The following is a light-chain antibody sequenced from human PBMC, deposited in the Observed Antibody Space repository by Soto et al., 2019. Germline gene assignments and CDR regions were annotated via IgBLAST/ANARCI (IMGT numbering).Light chain of an antibody. CDR2: GAS. V-gene: IGKV3D-15*02. Sequence: IVMTQSPATLSVSPGERATLSCRASQSVYSNLAWYQQKPGQAPRLLIFGASTRATGIPARFSGSGSGTDFTLTISSLQPEDFAVYYCQQDYNLPITFGQGTRLEI. CDR1: QSVYSN. CDR3: QQDYNLPIT. J-gene: IGKJ5*01.